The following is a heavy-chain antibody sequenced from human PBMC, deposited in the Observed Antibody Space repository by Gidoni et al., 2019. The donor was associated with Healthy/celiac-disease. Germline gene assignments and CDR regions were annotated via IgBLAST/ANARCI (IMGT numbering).Heavy chain of an antibody. CDR1: AFPFSSSR. CDR2: ISSSSSTR. CDR3: ARDPVTFGYSIPVGYDY. V-gene: IGHV3-48*02. J-gene: IGHJ4*02. D-gene: IGHD6-13*01. Sequence: EVQLVASGGGLVQPGGSLRLSCPASAFPFSSSRMYWVRPARGKGREWVSYISSSSSTRYYADSVKCRFTISRDNAKNSLYLQMNSLRDEDTAVYYCARDPVTFGYSIPVGYDYWGQGTLVTVSS.